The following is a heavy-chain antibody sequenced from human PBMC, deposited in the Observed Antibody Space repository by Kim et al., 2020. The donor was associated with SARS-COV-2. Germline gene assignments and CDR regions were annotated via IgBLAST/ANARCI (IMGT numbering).Heavy chain of an antibody. D-gene: IGHD3-10*01. CDR1: GDSVSRDNSY. Sequence: SETLSLTCTVSGDSVSRDNSYWTWVRQPPGKGLEWIGYIYHKGATNYNPSLKSRITISIDTSKDQFSLRLTSVTAADTAVYYCARDLVRGVIGYWGQGTL. J-gene: IGHJ4*02. V-gene: IGHV4-61*01. CDR2: IYHKGAT. CDR3: ARDLVRGVIGY.